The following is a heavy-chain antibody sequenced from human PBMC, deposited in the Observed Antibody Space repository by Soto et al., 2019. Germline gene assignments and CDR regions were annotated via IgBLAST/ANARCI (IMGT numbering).Heavy chain of an antibody. V-gene: IGHV3-30*18. CDR3: AKEKDGYNLTFDY. Sequence: PGESLRLSCAASGFTFSSYGMHWVRQAPGKGLEWVAVISYDGSNKYYADSVKGRFTISRDNSKNTLYLQMNSLRAEDTAVYYCAKEKDGYNLTFDYWGQGTLVTVSS. J-gene: IGHJ4*02. CDR2: ISYDGSNK. D-gene: IGHD5-12*01. CDR1: GFTFSSYG.